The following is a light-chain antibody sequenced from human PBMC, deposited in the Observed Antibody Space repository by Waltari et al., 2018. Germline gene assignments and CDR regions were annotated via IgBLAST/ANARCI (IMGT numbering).Light chain of an antibody. CDR2: GNK. CDR3: QSYDRSLSGSTV. J-gene: IGLJ1*01. CDR1: LPNLAAPYW. V-gene: IGLV1-40*01. Sequence: QSVLTQPPSVSGAPGHRVTIPCTGGLPNLAAPYWVHCYQPRPGTAPKLLIYGNKNRPSGVPARFSGSKSGTSASLTITGLQAEDEADYYCQSYDRSLSGSTVFGTGTTVTV.